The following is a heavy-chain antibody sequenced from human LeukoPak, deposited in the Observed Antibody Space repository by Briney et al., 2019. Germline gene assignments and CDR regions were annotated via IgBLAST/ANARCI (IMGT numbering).Heavy chain of an antibody. Sequence: XGYTFTSYXXXXVRQAPGQGLXXMXIINPSGGSTSYAQKFQGRVTMTRDTSTSTVYMELSGLRSEDTAVYYCARDLEGTTVTPEGAFDIWGQGTMVTVSS. V-gene: IGHV1-46*01. CDR2: INPSGGST. CDR3: ARDLEGTTVTPEGAFDI. J-gene: IGHJ3*02. D-gene: IGHD4-17*01. CDR1: GYTFTSYX.